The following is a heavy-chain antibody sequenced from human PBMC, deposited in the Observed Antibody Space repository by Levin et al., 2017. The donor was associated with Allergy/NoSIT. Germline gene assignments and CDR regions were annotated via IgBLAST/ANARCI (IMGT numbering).Heavy chain of an antibody. Sequence: GESLKISCAASGFTFSSYWLHWVRQAPGKGLVWVSRISSDGNYIRYADSVKGRFTISRDNAKNTLYLHMNSLGAEDAAVYYCARDRNSAGDYWGQGTLVTVSS. V-gene: IGHV3-74*01. D-gene: IGHD2-21*01. CDR3: ARDRNSAGDY. J-gene: IGHJ4*02. CDR1: GFTFSSYW. CDR2: ISSDGNYI.